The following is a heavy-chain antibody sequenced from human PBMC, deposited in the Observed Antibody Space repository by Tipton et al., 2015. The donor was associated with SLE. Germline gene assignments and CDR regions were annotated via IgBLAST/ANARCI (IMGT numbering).Heavy chain of an antibody. J-gene: IGHJ6*03. Sequence: GSTYYNPSLKSRGTISVDTSKNQFSLNLRSVTAADTAVYYCARERTYGDYFYYYYMDVWGKGTTVTVSS. CDR3: ARERTYGDYFYYYYMDV. D-gene: IGHD4-17*01. CDR2: GST. V-gene: IGHV4-31*02.